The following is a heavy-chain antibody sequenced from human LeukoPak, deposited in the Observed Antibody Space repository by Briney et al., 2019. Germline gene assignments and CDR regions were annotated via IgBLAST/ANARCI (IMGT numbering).Heavy chain of an antibody. CDR2: ISGSGVTT. Sequence: GGSLRLSCAASGFTFSSYVMSWVRQAPGKGLEWVSPISGSGVTTYYADSVEGRFTISRDNSKNTLYLQMNSLRVEDTAVYYCAKRHSSGYYSLDAFDIWGQGTMVIVSS. CDR1: GFTFSSYV. V-gene: IGHV3-23*01. J-gene: IGHJ3*02. D-gene: IGHD3-22*01. CDR3: AKRHSSGYYSLDAFDI.